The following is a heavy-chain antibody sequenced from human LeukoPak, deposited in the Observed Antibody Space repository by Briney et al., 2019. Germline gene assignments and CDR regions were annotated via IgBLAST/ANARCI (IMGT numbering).Heavy chain of an antibody. V-gene: IGHV4-59*01. CDR2: IYYSGST. CDR1: VGSIRSYY. D-gene: IGHD6-19*01. CDR3: GSGWYDAFDI. Sequence: SETLSLTCTVSVGSIRSYYWSWIRQTPGKGLEWIGYIYYSGSTNYNPSLKSRVTISVDTSKNQFSLKLSSVTAADTAVYYCGSGWYDAFDIWGQGTMVTVSS. J-gene: IGHJ3*02.